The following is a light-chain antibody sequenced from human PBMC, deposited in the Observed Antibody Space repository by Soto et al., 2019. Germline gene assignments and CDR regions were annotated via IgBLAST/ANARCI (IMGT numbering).Light chain of an antibody. CDR2: GNS. Sequence: QSVLTRPPSVSGAPGQRVTISCTGSSSNIGAGYDVHWYQQLPGTAPKLLIYGNSNRPSGVPDRFSGSKSGTSASLAITGLQAEDEADYYCQSYDSSLVFGGGTKLTVL. CDR1: SSNIGAGYD. V-gene: IGLV1-40*01. CDR3: QSYDSSLV. J-gene: IGLJ2*01.